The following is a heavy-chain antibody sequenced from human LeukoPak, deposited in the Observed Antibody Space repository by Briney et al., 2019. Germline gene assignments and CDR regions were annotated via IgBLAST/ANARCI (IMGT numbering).Heavy chain of an antibody. CDR3: ARDGGYFDGEPRFDP. Sequence: GASVKVSCKASGYTFTDYYIHWVRQAPGQGLEWMGIISPSGGSSSYAQKFQGRVTMTRDKSTSTVYMKLSRLRSEDTAVYYCARDGGYFDGEPRFDPWGQGTLVTVSS. CDR1: GYTFTDYY. V-gene: IGHV1-46*01. J-gene: IGHJ5*02. CDR2: ISPSGGSS. D-gene: IGHD3-9*01.